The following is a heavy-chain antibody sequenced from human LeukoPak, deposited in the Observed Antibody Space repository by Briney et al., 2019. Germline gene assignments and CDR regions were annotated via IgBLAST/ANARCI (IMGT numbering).Heavy chain of an antibody. V-gene: IGHV4-59*08. J-gene: IGHJ4*02. D-gene: IGHD3-22*01. Sequence: PSETLSLTCTVSGGSISSYYWSWIRQPPGKGLEWIGYIYYSGSTNYNPSLKSRVTISVDTSKNQFSLKLSSVTAADTAVYYCARQAGYYYDSSGYYPLDYWGQGTLVTVSS. CDR2: IYYSGST. CDR1: GGSISSYY. CDR3: ARQAGYYYDSSGYYPLDY.